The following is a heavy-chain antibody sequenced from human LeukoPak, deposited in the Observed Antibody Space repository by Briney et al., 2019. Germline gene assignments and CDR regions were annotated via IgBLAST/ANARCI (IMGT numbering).Heavy chain of an antibody. CDR2: INSDGSSR. V-gene: IGHV3-74*01. J-gene: IGHJ4*02. Sequence: GGSLRLSCAASGFTLSNYWMLWVRQAPGKGLVWVSRINSDGSSRNYADSVKGRFTISRDNAKNTLYLQMNSLRAEDTAVYYCASASSHRIAAGGDYWGQGTLVTVSS. CDR3: ASASSHRIAAGGDY. CDR1: GFTLSNYW. D-gene: IGHD6-13*01.